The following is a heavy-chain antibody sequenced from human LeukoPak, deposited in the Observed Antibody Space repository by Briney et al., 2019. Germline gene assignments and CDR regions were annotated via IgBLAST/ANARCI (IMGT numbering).Heavy chain of an antibody. J-gene: IGHJ4*02. Sequence: PGGSLRLSCAASGFTFSSYAMSWVRQAPGKGLEWVSAISGSGGSTYYADCVKGRFTISRDNSKNTLYLQMNNLRAEDTAVYYCAKDPSSNLNYDYWGQGTLVTVSS. D-gene: IGHD1-7*01. CDR1: GFTFSSYA. CDR3: AKDPSSNLNYDY. CDR2: ISGSGGST. V-gene: IGHV3-23*01.